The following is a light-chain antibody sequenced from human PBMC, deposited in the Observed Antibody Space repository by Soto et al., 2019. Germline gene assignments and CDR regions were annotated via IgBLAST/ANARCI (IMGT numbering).Light chain of an antibody. CDR2: EVT. V-gene: IGLV2-8*01. J-gene: IGLJ3*02. CDR3: TSYVGNDIWV. Sequence: QSALTQPPSASGSPGQSVTISCTGTSSDVGAYKYVSWYQQYPGKAPKLMIYEVTKRPSGVPDRFSGSKSGNTASLTVSGLQAXDEADYYCTSYVGNDIWVFGGGTKVTVL. CDR1: SSDVGAYKY.